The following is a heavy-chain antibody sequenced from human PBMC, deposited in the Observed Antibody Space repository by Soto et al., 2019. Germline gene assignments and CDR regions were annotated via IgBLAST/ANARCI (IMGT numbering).Heavy chain of an antibody. V-gene: IGHV1-3*01. CDR3: ARQATTFVDY. CDR2: INAGNGNR. J-gene: IGHJ4*02. CDR1: GYTATSYA. Sequence: GASVKVSCKAPGYTATSYAMPWVRQAPGQRVEWMGWINAGNGNRKYSQKFQGRVTITRDTSASTAYMELSSLRSEVTAVYYCARQATTFVDYWGQGTLVTVSS. D-gene: IGHD3-16*01.